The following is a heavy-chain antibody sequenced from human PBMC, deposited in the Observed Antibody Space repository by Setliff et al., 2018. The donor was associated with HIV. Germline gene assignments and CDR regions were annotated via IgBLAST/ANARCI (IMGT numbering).Heavy chain of an antibody. CDR2: IKQGGNEK. CDR3: ATYGGGHGYNPFDY. V-gene: IGHV3-7*03. J-gene: IGHJ4*02. D-gene: IGHD4-17*01. Sequence: PGGSLRLSCAASGFNFNNYWMGWVRQAPGKGLEWVANIKQGGNEKFYVDTVKGRFTISRDDAESSLYLQMNSLRAEDTAVYYCATYGGGHGYNPFDYWGQGTL. CDR1: GFNFNNYW.